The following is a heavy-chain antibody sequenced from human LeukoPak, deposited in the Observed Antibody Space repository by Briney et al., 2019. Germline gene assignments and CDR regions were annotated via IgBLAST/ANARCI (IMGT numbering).Heavy chain of an antibody. CDR3: ARDQFSSSWYYYYYGMDV. Sequence: GGSLRLSCAASGFTFSSYWMHWVRQAPGKGLVWVSRINSDGSSTSYADSAKGRFTISRDNAKNTLYLQMNSLRAEDTAVYYCARDQFSSSWYYYYYGMDVWGQGTTVTVSS. CDR2: INSDGSST. CDR1: GFTFSSYW. V-gene: IGHV3-74*01. J-gene: IGHJ6*02. D-gene: IGHD6-13*01.